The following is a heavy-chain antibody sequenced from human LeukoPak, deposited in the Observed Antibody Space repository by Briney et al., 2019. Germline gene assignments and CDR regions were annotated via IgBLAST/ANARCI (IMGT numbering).Heavy chain of an antibody. CDR3: ARGPDRDYFDY. J-gene: IGHJ4*02. Sequence: SETLSLTCTVSGGSISSGGYYWSWTRQHPGKGLEWIGYIYYSGSTYYNPSLKSRVTISVDTSKNQFSLKLSSVPAADTALYYCARGPDRDYFDYWGQGTLVTVSS. CDR2: IYYSGST. V-gene: IGHV4-31*03. D-gene: IGHD1-14*01. CDR1: GGSISSGGYY.